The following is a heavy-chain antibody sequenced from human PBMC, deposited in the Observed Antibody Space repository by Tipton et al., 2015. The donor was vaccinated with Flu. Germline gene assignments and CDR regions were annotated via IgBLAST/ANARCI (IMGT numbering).Heavy chain of an antibody. CDR2: IYPTGTT. CDR3: ARLSYYDVDLKNFYFDY. D-gene: IGHD3-10*02. V-gene: IGHV4-39*01. Sequence: TFSSYWMSWVRQAPGKGLELIGSIYPTGTTYYNPSLKSRVTISVDTSKSQFSLMLKSVTAADTAVYYCARLSYYDVDLKNFYFDYWGQGALVTVSS. J-gene: IGHJ4*02. CDR1: TFSSYW.